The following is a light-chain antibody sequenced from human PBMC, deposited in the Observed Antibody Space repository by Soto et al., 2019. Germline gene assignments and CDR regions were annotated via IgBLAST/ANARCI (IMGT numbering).Light chain of an antibody. CDR1: RTLFYSANNKNS. CDR3: QQYYGTPYT. CDR2: WAY. Sequence: IIMTQSPDALAVSLGERATIHCQCSRTLFYSANNKNSLAWYKPKAGQPPKLAFYWAYTRESGVSDRFNGSGSETDFTLTINNLQPEDAAVYYCQQYYGTPYTFGQGTRQEIK. V-gene: IGKV4-1*01. J-gene: IGKJ5*01.